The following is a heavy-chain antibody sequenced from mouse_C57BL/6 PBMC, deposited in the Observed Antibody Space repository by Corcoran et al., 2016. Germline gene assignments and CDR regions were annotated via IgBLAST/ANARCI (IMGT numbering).Heavy chain of an antibody. CDR2: IYHGDGDT. D-gene: IGHD2-2*01. Sequence: QVQLQQSGAELVKPGASVKISCKASGYAFSSYWKNWVKQRPGKGLEWIGQIYHGDGDTNYNGKFKGKATLTADKSSSTAYMQLSSLTSEDSAVYFCARGGSTMVTTFDYGGQGTTLTVSS. V-gene: IGHV1-80*01. CDR3: ARGGSTMVTTFDY. CDR1: GYAFSSYW. J-gene: IGHJ2*01.